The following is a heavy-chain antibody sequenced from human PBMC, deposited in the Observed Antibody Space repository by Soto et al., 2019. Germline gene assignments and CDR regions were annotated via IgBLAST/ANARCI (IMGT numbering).Heavy chain of an antibody. V-gene: IGHV2-5*02. J-gene: IGHJ4*02. CDR3: AHIPVVVIARFSFDY. D-gene: IGHD3-22*01. CDR2: IYWDDDK. Sequence: QITLKESGPTLVKPTQTLTLTCTFSGFSLSTSGVGVGWIRQPPGKALEWLALIYWDDDKRYSPSLKSRLTITKDTSKNQVVLTMTNMDPVDTATYYCAHIPVVVIARFSFDYWGQGTLVTVSS. CDR1: GFSLSTSGVG.